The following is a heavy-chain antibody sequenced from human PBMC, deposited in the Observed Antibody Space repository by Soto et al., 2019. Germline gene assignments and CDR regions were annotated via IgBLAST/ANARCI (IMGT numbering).Heavy chain of an antibody. J-gene: IGHJ3*02. CDR3: AHSQITTVTSDAFDI. D-gene: IGHD4-17*01. V-gene: IGHV2-5*02. Sequence: QITLKEYGPTLVKPTQTLTLTCTFSGFSLSTSGVGVGWIRQPPGKALEWLALIYWDDDKRYSPSLKSRLTITKDTSKNQVVLTMTNMDPVDTATYYCAHSQITTVTSDAFDIWGHGTMVTVSS. CDR1: GFSLSTSGVG. CDR2: IYWDDDK.